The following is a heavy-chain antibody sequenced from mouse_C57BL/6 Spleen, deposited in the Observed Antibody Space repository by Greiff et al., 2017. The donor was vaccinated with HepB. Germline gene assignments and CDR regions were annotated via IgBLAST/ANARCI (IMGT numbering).Heavy chain of an antibody. Sequence: SGAELARPGASVKLSCKASGYTFTSYGISWVKQRTGQGLEWIGEIYPRSGNTYYNEKFKGKATLTADKSSSTAYMELRSLTSEDSAVYFCASFTTVVATDYAMDYWGQGTSVTVSS. CDR2: IYPRSGNT. V-gene: IGHV1-81*01. J-gene: IGHJ4*01. CDR3: ASFTTVVATDYAMDY. D-gene: IGHD1-1*01. CDR1: GYTFTSYG.